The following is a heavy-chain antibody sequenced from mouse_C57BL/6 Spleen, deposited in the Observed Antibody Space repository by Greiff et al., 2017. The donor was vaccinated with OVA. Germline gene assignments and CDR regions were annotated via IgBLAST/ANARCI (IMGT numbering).Heavy chain of an antibody. CDR1: GYTFTSYW. D-gene: IGHD2-4*01. Sequence: QVQLQQPGAELVKPGASVKLSCKASGYTFTSYWMHWVKQRPGRGLEWIGRIDPNSGGTKYNEKFKSKATLTVDKPSSTAYIQLSSLTSEDSAVYYCASNDYDLSYWYFDVWGTGTTVTVSS. V-gene: IGHV1-72*01. J-gene: IGHJ1*03. CDR2: IDPNSGGT. CDR3: ASNDYDLSYWYFDV.